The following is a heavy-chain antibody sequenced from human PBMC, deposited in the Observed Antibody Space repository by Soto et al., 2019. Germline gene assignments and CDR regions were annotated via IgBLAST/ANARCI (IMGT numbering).Heavy chain of an antibody. D-gene: IGHD6-6*01. J-gene: IGHJ6*02. V-gene: IGHV4-30-4*01. CDR3: ARAGSEDYYGLDV. CDR2: IHYSGST. Sequence: QVQLQESGPRLVKPSQTLSLTCSVSGGSISSDEYYWSWIRQSPGNGLEWIGYIHYSGSTSYKPSLKSRLTISVDTSKNQFSLNLSSVTAADTAVYYCARAGSEDYYGLDVWGQGTTVTVSS. CDR1: GGSISSDEYY.